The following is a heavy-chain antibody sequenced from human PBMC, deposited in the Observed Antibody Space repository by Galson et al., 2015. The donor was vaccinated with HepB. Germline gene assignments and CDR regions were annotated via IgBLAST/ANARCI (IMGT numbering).Heavy chain of an antibody. J-gene: IGHJ4*02. D-gene: IGHD2-2*01. CDR3: ARDEGIVVVPAGLAY. CDR2: MNTDNGKT. CDR1: GYIFSSYA. Sequence: SVKVSCKASGYIFSSYAIHWVRQAPGQRLEWMGWMNTDNGKTKYSQKFQGRVTITKDTSASTAYMEVSGLRSEDTALYFCARDEGIVVVPAGLAYWGQGTLVTVSS. V-gene: IGHV1-3*04.